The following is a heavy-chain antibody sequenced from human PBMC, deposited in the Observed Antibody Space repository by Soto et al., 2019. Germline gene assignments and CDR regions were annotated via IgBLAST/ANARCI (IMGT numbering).Heavy chain of an antibody. CDR1: GFTFSSYG. J-gene: IGHJ4*02. CDR2: ISYDGSNK. D-gene: IGHD3-3*01. V-gene: IGHV3-30*03. Sequence: GVSLRLSCAASGFTFSSYGMHWVRQAPGKGLEWVAVISYDGSNKYYADSVKGRFTISRDNSKNTLYLQMNSLRAEDTAVYYCARHKRDLRFLEWSYYFDYWGQGTLVTVSS. CDR3: ARHKRDLRFLEWSYYFDY.